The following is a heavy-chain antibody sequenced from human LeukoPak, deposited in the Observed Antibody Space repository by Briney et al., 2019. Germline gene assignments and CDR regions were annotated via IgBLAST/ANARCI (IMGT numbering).Heavy chain of an antibody. J-gene: IGHJ4*02. CDR2: INPNSGGT. CDR3: ATSPLQTTVIRGGVYY. CDR1: GYTFSGYY. V-gene: IGHV1-2*02. D-gene: IGHD4-11*01. Sequence: ASVKVSCKASGYTFSGYYMHWVRQAPGQGLEWMGWINPNSGGTKSAQKFQGRVTMTRDTSISTAYMELSRLRSDDTAVYYCATSPLQTTVIRGGVYYWGQGTLVTVSS.